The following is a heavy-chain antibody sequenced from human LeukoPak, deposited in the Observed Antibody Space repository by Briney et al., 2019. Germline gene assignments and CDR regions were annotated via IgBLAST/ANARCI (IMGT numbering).Heavy chain of an antibody. CDR3: ARVVPEGYSDY. D-gene: IGHD2-2*02. CDR2: IYYSGST. J-gene: IGHJ4*02. CDR1: GGPISSYY. Sequence: SETLSLTCTVSGGPISSYYWSWIRQPPGKGLGWIGYIYYSGSTNYNPSLKSRVTISVDTSKNQFSLKLSSVTAADTAVYYWARVVPEGYSDYWGQGTLVTVSS. V-gene: IGHV4-59*01.